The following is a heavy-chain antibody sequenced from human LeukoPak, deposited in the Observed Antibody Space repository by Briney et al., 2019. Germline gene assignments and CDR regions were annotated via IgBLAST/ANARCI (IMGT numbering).Heavy chain of an antibody. V-gene: IGHV3-7*03. CDR3: ARAEWSNWYFDL. D-gene: IGHD3-3*01. J-gene: IGHJ2*01. CDR2: IKQDGSEK. CDR1: GFTFSTYW. Sequence: GGSLRLSCATSGFTFSTYWMNWVRQAPGKGLEWVANIKQDGSEKYYVDSVKGRFTLSRDSAKNSLYLQMNSLRAEDTAVYYCARAEWSNWYFDLWGRGTLVTVSS.